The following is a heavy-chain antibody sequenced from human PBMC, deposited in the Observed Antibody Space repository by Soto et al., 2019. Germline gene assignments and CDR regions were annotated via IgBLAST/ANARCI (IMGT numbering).Heavy chain of an antibody. CDR1: GESLSCYY. CDR3: ARGESRSGWYDEYFQY. Sequence: SETLSLTCIVHGESLSCYYWNWIRQSPGKGLEWLGEVNQSGTTNYNPSLKSRLSVSIDMSKRQFSLNLSSVTAADTAVYYCARGESRSGWYDEYFQYWGQGTQVTVSS. D-gene: IGHD6-19*01. CDR2: VNQSGTT. J-gene: IGHJ1*01. V-gene: IGHV4-34*01.